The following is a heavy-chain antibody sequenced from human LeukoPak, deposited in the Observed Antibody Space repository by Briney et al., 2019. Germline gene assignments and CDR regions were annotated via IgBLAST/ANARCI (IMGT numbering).Heavy chain of an antibody. Sequence: SETLSLTCSVSGGSISSYYWSWIRQPPGKGLEWIGNIYYSGSTNYNPSLKSRVTISVDTSKNQFSLKLSSVTAADTAVYYCARDGLWFGASFYYGMDVWGKGTTVTVSS. CDR1: GGSISSYY. CDR2: IYYSGST. D-gene: IGHD3-10*01. CDR3: ARDGLWFGASFYYGMDV. J-gene: IGHJ6*04. V-gene: IGHV4-59*12.